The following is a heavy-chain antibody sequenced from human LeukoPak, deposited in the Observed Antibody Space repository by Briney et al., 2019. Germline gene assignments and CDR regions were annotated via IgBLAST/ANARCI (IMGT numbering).Heavy chain of an antibody. CDR3: ARDHPPVRGVMVIDY. V-gene: IGHV3-21*01. CDR1: GFTFSSYS. CDR2: ISSSSSYI. J-gene: IGHJ4*02. Sequence: GGSLRLSCAASGFTFSSYSMNWVRQAPGKGLEWVSSISSSSSYIYYADSVKGRFTISRDNAKNSLYLQMNSLRAEDTAVYYCARDHPPVRGVMVIDYWGQGTLVTVSS. D-gene: IGHD3-10*01.